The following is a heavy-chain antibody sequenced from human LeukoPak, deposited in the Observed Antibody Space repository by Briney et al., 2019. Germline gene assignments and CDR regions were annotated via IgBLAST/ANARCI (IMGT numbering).Heavy chain of an antibody. CDR3: ARVGQWLDYAFDI. V-gene: IGHV1-8*03. D-gene: IGHD6-19*01. CDR2: MNPNSGNT. J-gene: IGHJ3*02. CDR1: GYTFTSYD. Sequence: GASVKVSCKASGYTFTSYDINWVRQATGQGLEWLGWMNPNSGNTGYAQKFQGRVSITRNTSISTAYMELSSLRSEDTAVYYCARVGQWLDYAFDIWGQGTMVTVSS.